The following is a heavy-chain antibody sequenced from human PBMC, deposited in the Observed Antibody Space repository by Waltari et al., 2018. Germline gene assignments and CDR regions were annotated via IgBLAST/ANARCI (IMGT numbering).Heavy chain of an antibody. V-gene: IGHV4-31*03. D-gene: IGHD4-17*01. CDR3: AREVDYGGQGYYFDY. CDR1: GGSISSGGYY. CDR2: IYYSGST. Sequence: QVQLQELGPGLVKPSQTLSLTCTVSGGSISSGGYYWSWSRQHPGKGLEWIGYIYYSGSTYYNPSLKSRVTISVDTSKNQFSLKLSSVTAADTAVYYCAREVDYGGQGYYFDYWGQGTLVTVSS. J-gene: IGHJ4*02.